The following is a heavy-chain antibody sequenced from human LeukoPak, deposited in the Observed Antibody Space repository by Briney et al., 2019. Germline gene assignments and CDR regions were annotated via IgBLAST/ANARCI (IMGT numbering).Heavy chain of an antibody. V-gene: IGHV3-9*01. CDR2: ISWNSGSI. Sequence: GGSLRLSCAASGFPFSDFYMSWIRQAPGKGLEWVSGISWNSGSIGYADSVKGRFTISRDNAKNSLYLQMNSLRAEDTALYYCAKDIGPATTGVDYWGQGTLVTVSS. CDR1: GFPFSDFY. CDR3: AKDIGPATTGVDY. D-gene: IGHD7-27*01. J-gene: IGHJ4*02.